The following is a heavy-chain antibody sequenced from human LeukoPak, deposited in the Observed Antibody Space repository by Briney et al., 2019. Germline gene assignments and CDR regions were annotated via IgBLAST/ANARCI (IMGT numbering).Heavy chain of an antibody. J-gene: IGHJ1*01. V-gene: IGHV3-21*04. D-gene: IGHD1-1*01. CDR1: GFTFSSYS. CDR2: ISSSSSYT. CDR3: ARDGAVGAGTAQH. Sequence: PGGSLRLSCAASGFTFSSYSMSWVRQAPGKGLEWVSSISSSSSYTYYADSVKGRFTISRDISKNTAYLEMNSLRVEDTAIYYCARDGAVGAGTAQHWGQGALVTVSS.